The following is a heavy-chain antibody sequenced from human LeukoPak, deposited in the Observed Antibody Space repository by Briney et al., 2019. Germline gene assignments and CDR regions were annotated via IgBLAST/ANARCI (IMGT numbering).Heavy chain of an antibody. D-gene: IGHD6-19*01. V-gene: IGHV3-21*01. J-gene: IGHJ4*02. CDR1: GFTFSDYD. CDR3: AREVVSSGWYRGTYLDC. CDR2: ISGLSSHI. Sequence: GGSLRLSCSASGFTFSDYDMNWVRQAPGKGLEWVSAISGLSSHIYYGESVKGRFTISRDNAKNSLYLQMNSLRAEDTAVYYCAREVVSSGWYRGTYLDCLVQGTLATVSS.